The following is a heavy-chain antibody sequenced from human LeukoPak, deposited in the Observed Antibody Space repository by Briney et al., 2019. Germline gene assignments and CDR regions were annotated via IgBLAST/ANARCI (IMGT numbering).Heavy chain of an antibody. D-gene: IGHD3-10*01. J-gene: IGHJ4*01. CDR1: RFTFSSYW. CDR3: ARAVYYSNYLGY. Sequence: GGSLRLSCAASRFTFSSYWMHWVRQAPGKGLVWVSRINSDGSSTNYADSVKGRSTISRDNAKNTLYLQMNSLRAEDTAMYYCARAVYYSNYLGYWGQGTLVTVSS. V-gene: IGHV3-74*01. CDR2: INSDGSST.